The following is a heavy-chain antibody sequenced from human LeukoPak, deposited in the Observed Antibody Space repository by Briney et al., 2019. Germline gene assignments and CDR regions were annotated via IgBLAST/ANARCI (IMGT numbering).Heavy chain of an antibody. J-gene: IGHJ6*02. CDR2: IKQDGSEA. CDR3: ARLFWNGYYPISFDHYYGMDV. V-gene: IGHV3-7*01. CDR1: GFTFTTYW. D-gene: IGHD3-3*01. Sequence: GGSLRLSCAASGFTFTTYWVAWVRQAPGKGLEWVANIKQDGSEAVYADSVRGRFTISRDNAKNSLSVQMTTLRAEDTAVYYCARLFWNGYYPISFDHYYGMDVWGQGTTVTVSS.